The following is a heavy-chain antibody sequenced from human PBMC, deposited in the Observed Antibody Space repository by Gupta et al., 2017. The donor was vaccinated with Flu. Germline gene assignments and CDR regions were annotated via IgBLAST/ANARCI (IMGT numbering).Heavy chain of an antibody. J-gene: IGHJ3*01. CDR2: ISISGSIR. CDR3: ARGGGSRYNLNAFDV. V-gene: IGHV3-48*03. D-gene: IGHD2-15*01. Sequence: APGKGLEWIAYISISGSIRHYADSVKGRFTISRDNAKNSLYLQMNSLRAEDTAVYYCARGGGSRYNLNAFDVWGQGTRVTVTS.